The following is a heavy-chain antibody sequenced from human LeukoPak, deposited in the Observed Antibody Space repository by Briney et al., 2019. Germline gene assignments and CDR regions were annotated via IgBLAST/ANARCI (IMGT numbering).Heavy chain of an antibody. D-gene: IGHD6-19*01. V-gene: IGHV1-2*02. CDR2: IHPASGGT. J-gene: IGHJ1*01. CDR3: ARLAAVPG. CDR1: GYTFTSYG. Sequence: GASVKVSCKASGYTFTSYGISWVRQAPGQGLEWMGWIHPASGGTNYAQKFQGRVTMTRDTSVSTAYMELSSLRSDDTAVYYCARLAAVPGWGQGTLVIVSS.